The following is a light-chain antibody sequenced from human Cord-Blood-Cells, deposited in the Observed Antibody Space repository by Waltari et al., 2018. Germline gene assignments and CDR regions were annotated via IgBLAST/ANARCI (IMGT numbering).Light chain of an antibody. Sequence: QSALTQPASVSGSPGQSITISCTGTSSDVGSYNLVSWYQQHPGKAPKLMIYEGSKRPSGVSNLCPGSKSGNTASLTISGLQAEDEADYYCCSYAGSSTWVFGGGTKLTVL. V-gene: IGLV2-23*01. CDR2: EGS. J-gene: IGLJ3*02. CDR3: CSYAGSSTWV. CDR1: SSDVGSYNL.